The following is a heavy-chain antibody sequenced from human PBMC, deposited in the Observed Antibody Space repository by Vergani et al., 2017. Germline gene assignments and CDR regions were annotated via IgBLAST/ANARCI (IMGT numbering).Heavy chain of an antibody. CDR3: ARGFLVGLPAAHAEEGY. D-gene: IGHD2-2*01. CDR1: GGSFSGYY. V-gene: IGHV4-34*01. J-gene: IGHJ4*02. Sequence: QVQLQQWGAGLLKPSETLSLTCAVYGGSFSGYYWSWIRQPPGKGLEWIGEINHSGSTNYNPSLKSRVTISVDTSKNQFSLKLSSVTAADTAVYYCARGFLVGLPAAHAEEGYWGQGTLVTVSS. CDR2: INHSGST.